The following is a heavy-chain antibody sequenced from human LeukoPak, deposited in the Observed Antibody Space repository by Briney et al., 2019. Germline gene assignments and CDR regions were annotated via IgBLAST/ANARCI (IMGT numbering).Heavy chain of an antibody. D-gene: IGHD1-26*01. V-gene: IGHV1-18*01. CDR1: GYTFTSYG. J-gene: IGHJ4*02. CDR3: ARDQPRRGPGNHDY. Sequence: ASVKVSCKASGYTFTSYGINWVRQAPGQGLEWMGWISTYDGSTNYAQKFRDRVTMMRDTSTSTAYMELRSLRSDDTAVYYCARDQPRRGPGNHDYWGQGTLVTVSS. CDR2: ISTYDGST.